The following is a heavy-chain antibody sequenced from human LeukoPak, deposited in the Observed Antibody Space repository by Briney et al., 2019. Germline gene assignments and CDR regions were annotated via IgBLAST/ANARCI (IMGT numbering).Heavy chain of an antibody. CDR3: AKAASSSWPSYYYGMDV. CDR2: ISDNGGGT. V-gene: IGHV3-23*01. D-gene: IGHD6-13*01. CDR1: GFTFSDYA. Sequence: PGGSLRLSCAASGFTFSDYAMSWVRQAPGKGLEWVSTISDNGGGTYYADSVKGRFTISKDSSKNTVYLQMSSLRVDDTAVYYCAKAASSSWPSYYYGMDVWGQGTTVTVSS. J-gene: IGHJ6*02.